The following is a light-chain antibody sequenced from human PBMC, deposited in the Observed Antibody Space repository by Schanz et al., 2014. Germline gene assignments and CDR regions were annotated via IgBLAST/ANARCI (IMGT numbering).Light chain of an antibody. J-gene: IGKJ2*01. V-gene: IGKV3-15*01. Sequence: EIVLTQSPATLSVSPGERATLSCRASQSVDNDLAWYQQKPRQPPRLLIYSASVRATGIPARFSGSGSGTEFTLTISRLEPADFAVYHCQQYGTSSTAFGQGTKLEIK. CDR2: SAS. CDR3: QQYGTSSTA. CDR1: QSVDND.